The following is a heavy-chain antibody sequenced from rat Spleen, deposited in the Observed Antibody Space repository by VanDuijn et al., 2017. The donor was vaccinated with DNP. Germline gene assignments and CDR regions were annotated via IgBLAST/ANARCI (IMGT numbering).Heavy chain of an antibody. CDR2: VNSADIT. J-gene: IGHJ2*01. D-gene: IGHD5-1*01. CDR3: AIQLGVFDY. Sequence: EVQLQESGPGLVESSQSLSLTCSVTGYSITRNYRWNWIRKFPGNKLEWMGNVNSADITYYNPSLKRLISITRDTSKNQFFLQVNSVTPEDSATYYCAIQLGVFDYWGQGVMVTVSS. V-gene: IGHV3-3*01. CDR1: GYSITRNYR.